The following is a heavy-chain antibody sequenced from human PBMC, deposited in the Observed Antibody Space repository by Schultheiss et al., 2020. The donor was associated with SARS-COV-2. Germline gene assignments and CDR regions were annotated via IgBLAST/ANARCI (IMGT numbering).Heavy chain of an antibody. D-gene: IGHD6-6*01. CDR2: IYYSGST. CDR3: AKALAARQYYYYGMDV. Sequence: SETLSLTCTVSGGSVSSGSYYWSWIRQPPGKGLEWIGYIYYSGSTNYNPSLKSRVTISVDTSKNQFSLKLSSVTAADTAVYYCAKALAARQYYYYGMDVWGQGTTVTVSS. V-gene: IGHV4-61*01. J-gene: IGHJ6*02. CDR1: GGSVSSGSYY.